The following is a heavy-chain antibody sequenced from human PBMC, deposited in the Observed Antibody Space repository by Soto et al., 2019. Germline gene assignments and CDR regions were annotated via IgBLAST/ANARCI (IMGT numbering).Heavy chain of an antibody. V-gene: IGHV4-39*01. D-gene: IGHD3-22*01. Sequence: QLQLQESGPGLVKPSETLSLTCTVSGGSIDRSNYYWDWIRQPPGKGLEWIGTTYYHGNAYYNPALKSRGTMSVDTSKNQFSLKLISVTAADTAVYYCARHCVAVVIKGWGYWGQGTLVTVSS. J-gene: IGHJ4*02. CDR3: ARHCVAVVIKGWGY. CDR2: TYYHGNA. CDR1: GGSIDRSNYY.